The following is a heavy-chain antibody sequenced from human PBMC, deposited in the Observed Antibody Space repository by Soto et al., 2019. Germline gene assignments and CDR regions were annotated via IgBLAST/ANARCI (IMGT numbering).Heavy chain of an antibody. CDR2: INADNGNT. V-gene: IGHV1-3*05. CDR3: ARAVAVPADFDY. Sequence: QVQLVQSGAEEKKPGASVKVSCKASGYTFTGYAMHRVRQAPGQRLEWMGWINADNGNTKYSQKFQGRVTTTRDTSANTAYMDLSSLRSEDTAVYYCARAVAVPADFDYWGQGTLVTVSS. CDR1: GYTFTGYA. D-gene: IGHD6-19*01. J-gene: IGHJ4*02.